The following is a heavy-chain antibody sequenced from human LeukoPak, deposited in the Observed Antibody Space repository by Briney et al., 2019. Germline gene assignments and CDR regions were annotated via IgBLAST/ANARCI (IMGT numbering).Heavy chain of an antibody. CDR3: ARIYYGSGEEPLNWFDP. CDR1: GGSFSGYY. CDR2: INHSGST. D-gene: IGHD3-10*01. J-gene: IGHJ5*02. V-gene: IGHV4-34*01. Sequence: TLSLTCAVYGGSFSGYYWSWIRQPPGKGLEWIGEINHSGSTNYNPSLKSRVTISVDTSKNQFSLKLSSVTAADTAVYYCARIYYGSGEEPLNWFDPWGQGTLVTVSS.